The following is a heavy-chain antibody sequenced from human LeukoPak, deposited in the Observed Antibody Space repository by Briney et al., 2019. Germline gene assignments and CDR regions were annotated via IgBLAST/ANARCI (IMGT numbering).Heavy chain of an antibody. CDR1: GYTFTSYG. J-gene: IGHJ5*02. D-gene: IGHD3-9*01. CDR2: ISAYNGNT. CDR3: ARRNYDILTESDWFDP. V-gene: IGHV1-18*01. Sequence: GASVKVSCKASGYTFTSYGISWVPQAPGQGLEWMGWISAYNGNTNYAQKLQGRVTMTTDTSTSTAYMELRSLRSDDTAVYYCARRNYDILTESDWFDPWGQGTLVTVSS.